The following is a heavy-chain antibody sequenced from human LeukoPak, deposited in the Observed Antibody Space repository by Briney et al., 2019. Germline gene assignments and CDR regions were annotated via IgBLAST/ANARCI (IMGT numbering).Heavy chain of an antibody. V-gene: IGHV3-48*04. Sequence: GGSLRLSCAASAFTFSTYSMNWVRQAPGKGLEWNSYIDSSSSTIYYADSVRGRFTISRDNAKNSLFLRMNSLRAEDTAVYYCATYGSESAMTYWGQGTLVTVSS. CDR1: AFTFSTYS. CDR2: IDSSSSTI. CDR3: ATYGSESAMTY. J-gene: IGHJ4*02. D-gene: IGHD1-26*01.